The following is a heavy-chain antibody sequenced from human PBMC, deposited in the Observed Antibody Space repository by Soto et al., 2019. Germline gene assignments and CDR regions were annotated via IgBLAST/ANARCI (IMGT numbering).Heavy chain of an antibody. CDR1: GFTFDDYA. J-gene: IGHJ4*02. CDR3: AKGTRGVIIYPSDY. CDR2: ISWNSGSI. V-gene: IGHV3-9*01. Sequence: GGSLRLSCAASGFTFDDYAMHWVRQSPGKGLEWVSGISWNSGSIGYADSVKGRFTISRDNAKNSLYLQMNSLRAEDTALYYCAKGTRGVIIYPSDYWGQGTLVTVSS. D-gene: IGHD3-10*01.